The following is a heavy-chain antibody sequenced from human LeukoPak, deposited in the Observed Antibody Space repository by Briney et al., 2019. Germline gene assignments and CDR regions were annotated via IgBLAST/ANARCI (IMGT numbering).Heavy chain of an antibody. CDR2: INHSGST. D-gene: IGHD3-3*01. CDR3: ARGDFWSGYYLDY. Sequence: SETLSLTCAVYGGSFSGYYWSWIRQPPGKGLEWIGEINHSGSTNYNPSLKSRVTISVDTSKNQFSLKLSSVTAADTAVYYCARGDFWSGYYLDYWGQGTLVTVSS. V-gene: IGHV4-34*01. CDR1: GGSFSGYY. J-gene: IGHJ4*02.